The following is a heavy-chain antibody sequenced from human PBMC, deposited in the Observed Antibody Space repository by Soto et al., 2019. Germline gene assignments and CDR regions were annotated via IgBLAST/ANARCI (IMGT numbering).Heavy chain of an antibody. D-gene: IGHD6-19*01. J-gene: IGHJ4*02. CDR1: GFTLSSYW. Sequence: EVQLVESGGGSVQPGGSLRLSCAASGFTLSSYWMHWVRQAPGKGLVWVSRIQSDGSSTNYADSVKGRFTISRDNAKNKLYLPMDSLRVEDTAVYYCAREKAVAGTTFDYWGQGTLVTVSS. V-gene: IGHV3-74*01. CDR3: AREKAVAGTTFDY. CDR2: IQSDGSST.